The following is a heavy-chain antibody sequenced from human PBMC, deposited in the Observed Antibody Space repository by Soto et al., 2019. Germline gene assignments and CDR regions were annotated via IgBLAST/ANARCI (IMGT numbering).Heavy chain of an antibody. J-gene: IGHJ4*02. Sequence: GGSLRLSCAASGFTFSGSAMHWVLQASGKGLEWVGRIRSKANSYATAYAASVKGRFTISRDDSKNTAYLQMNSLKTEDTAVYYCTRSEDYYDSSGYYFQDYWGQGTLVTVSS. CDR3: TRSEDYYDSSGYYFQDY. CDR2: IRSKANSYAT. CDR1: GFTFSGSA. V-gene: IGHV3-73*01. D-gene: IGHD3-22*01.